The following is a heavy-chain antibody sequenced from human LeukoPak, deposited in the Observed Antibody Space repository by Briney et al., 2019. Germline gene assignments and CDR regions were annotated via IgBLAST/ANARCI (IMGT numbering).Heavy chain of an antibody. Sequence: GSLRLSCAASRFTFSSYSMNWVRQPPGKGLEWIGEIYHSGSTNYNPSLKSRVTISVDKSKNQFSLKLSSVTAADTAVYYCARRDSSGYYFKDMDYWGQGTLVTVSS. J-gene: IGHJ4*02. CDR3: ARRDSSGYYFKDMDY. CDR1: RFTFSSYSM. V-gene: IGHV4-4*02. CDR2: IYHSGST. D-gene: IGHD3-22*01.